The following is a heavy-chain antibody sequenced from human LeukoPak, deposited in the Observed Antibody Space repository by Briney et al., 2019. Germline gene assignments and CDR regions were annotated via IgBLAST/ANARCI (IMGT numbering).Heavy chain of an antibody. Sequence: SGTLSLTCAVSGGSISSSNWWSWVRQPPGKGLEWIGEIYHSGSTNYNPSLKSRVTISVDKSKNQFSLKLSSVTAADTAVYYCARGRTPQIAAAAFQLWGQGTLVTVSS. CDR1: GGSISSSNW. V-gene: IGHV4-4*02. D-gene: IGHD6-13*01. CDR3: ARGRTPQIAAAAFQL. CDR2: IYHSGST. J-gene: IGHJ1*01.